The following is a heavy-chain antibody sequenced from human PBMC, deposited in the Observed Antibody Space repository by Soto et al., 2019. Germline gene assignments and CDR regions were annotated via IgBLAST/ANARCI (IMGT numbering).Heavy chain of an antibody. D-gene: IGHD3-3*01. V-gene: IGHV4-59*01. CDR3: ARVAADAYWSGYDDY. Sequence: QEQLQESGPRLVKPSETLSLTCSVSGGSISNYHWSWIRQPPGRGLEWIDYISYTGSTNYSPSLKSRVTMLLATSKKQFSLKLSSVTAADTAVYYCARVAADAYWSGYDDYWGQGTLVTVSS. J-gene: IGHJ4*02. CDR1: GGSISNYH. CDR2: ISYTGST.